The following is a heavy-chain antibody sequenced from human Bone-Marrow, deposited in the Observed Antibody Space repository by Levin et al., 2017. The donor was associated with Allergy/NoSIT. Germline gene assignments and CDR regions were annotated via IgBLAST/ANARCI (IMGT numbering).Heavy chain of an antibody. CDR3: ARDGVDCSSTSCYVDGWYMDV. CDR2: IAYDGSSE. Sequence: PGGSLRLSCAASGFTFHNYAMHWARQAAGTGLEWVAVIAYDGSSEHYADSVKGRFTVSRDNSKSTLYLQMNSLRPEDTAVYYCARDGVDCSSTSCYVDGWYMDVWGTGTTVTVSS. D-gene: IGHD2-2*01. CDR1: GFTFHNYA. V-gene: IGHV3-30-3*01. J-gene: IGHJ6*03.